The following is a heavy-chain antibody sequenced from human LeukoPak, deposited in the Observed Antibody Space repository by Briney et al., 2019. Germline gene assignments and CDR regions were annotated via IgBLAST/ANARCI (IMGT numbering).Heavy chain of an antibody. CDR3: ARDGATFSGYDWYYYMDV. CDR1: GFTFSRYA. CDR2: ISYDGTNK. Sequence: PGGSLRLSCAASGFTFSRYAMHWVRQAPGKGLEWVAVISYDGTNKYYADSVMGRFTISRDNAKNSLYLQMNSLRAEDTAVYYCARDGATFSGYDWYYYMDVWGKGTTVTVSS. J-gene: IGHJ6*03. V-gene: IGHV3-30*04. D-gene: IGHD5-12*01.